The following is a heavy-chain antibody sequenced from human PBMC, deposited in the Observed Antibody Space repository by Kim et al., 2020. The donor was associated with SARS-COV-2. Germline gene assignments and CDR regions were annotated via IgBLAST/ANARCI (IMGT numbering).Heavy chain of an antibody. J-gene: IGHJ4*02. CDR2: ISVSGTTK. Sequence: GGSLRLSCEASGFTFSTYSMNWVRQAPGKGLEWVSSISVSGTTKHYAGSLKGRFTNSRDSAKNTLFLQMNNLRPEDTAVYYCARGLDCPNGGCKWKGIYCWGQGIPVTVSA. CDR3: ARGLDCPNGGCKWKGIYC. D-gene: IGHD2-8*01. CDR1: GFTFSTYS. V-gene: IGHV3-21*01.